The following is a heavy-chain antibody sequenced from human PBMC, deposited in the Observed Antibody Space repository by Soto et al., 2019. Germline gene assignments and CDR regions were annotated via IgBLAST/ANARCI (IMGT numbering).Heavy chain of an antibody. CDR2: MNPNSGNT. D-gene: IGHD6-13*01. Sequence: QVQLVQSGAEVKKPGASVKVSCKASGYTFTRYDINWVRQATGQGIEWMGWMNPNSGNTGYAQKFQGRVTMTRNTSISTAYMELSSLRSEDTAVYYCAIIGSSWDDAFDIWGQGTMVTVSS. CDR3: AIIGSSWDDAFDI. J-gene: IGHJ3*02. V-gene: IGHV1-8*01. CDR1: GYTFTRYD.